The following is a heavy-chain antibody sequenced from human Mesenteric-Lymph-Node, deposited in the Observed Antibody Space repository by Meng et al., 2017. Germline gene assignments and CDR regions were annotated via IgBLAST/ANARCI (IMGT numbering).Heavy chain of an antibody. D-gene: IGHD5-12*01. Sequence: GESLKISCSASGFTFSDHFMDWVRQAPGKGLEWVGRTENKASSYTTQYGASVKGRFTISRDESTNSLDLQMNSLQTEDTGGYSCVVWISGRGYWGQGNLVTVSS. CDR2: TENKASSYTT. CDR3: VVWISGRGY. J-gene: IGHJ4*02. V-gene: IGHV3-72*01. CDR1: GFTFSDHF.